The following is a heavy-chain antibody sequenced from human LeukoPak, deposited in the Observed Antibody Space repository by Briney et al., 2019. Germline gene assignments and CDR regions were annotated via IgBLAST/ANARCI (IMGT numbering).Heavy chain of an antibody. Sequence: GASVKVSCKVSGYTLTELSMHWVRQAPGKGLEWMGGFDPEDSETIYAQKFQGRVTMTEDTSTDTAYMELSSLRSEDTAVYYCATALYYYDSSGYYFDYWGQGTLVTVSS. CDR3: ATALYYYDSSGYYFDY. J-gene: IGHJ4*02. CDR1: GYTLTELS. CDR2: FDPEDSET. V-gene: IGHV1-24*01. D-gene: IGHD3-22*01.